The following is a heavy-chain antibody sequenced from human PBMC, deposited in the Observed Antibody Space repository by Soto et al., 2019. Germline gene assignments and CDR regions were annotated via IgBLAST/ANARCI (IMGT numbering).Heavy chain of an antibody. CDR1: GGSVSSGDHA. V-gene: IGHV4-61*08. D-gene: IGHD7-27*01. Sequence: QMQLQESGPGLVKPSETLSLNCVVSGGSVSSGDHAWGWIRQPPGKGLEWIRYSRSVNYNPSLRSRVTISVDTAKNQFSLKLSSVTAADTAVYYCGRDNWGSIDYWGQGTQVTVSS. CDR3: GRDNWGSIDY. CDR2: SRSV. J-gene: IGHJ4*02.